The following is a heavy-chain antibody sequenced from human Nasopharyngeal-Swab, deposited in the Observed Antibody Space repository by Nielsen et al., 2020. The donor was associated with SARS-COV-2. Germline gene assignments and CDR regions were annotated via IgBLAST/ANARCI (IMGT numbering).Heavy chain of an antibody. D-gene: IGHD1/OR15-1a*01. Sequence: GSLRLSCTVSGGSISSSSYYWGWIRQPPGKGLEWIGEINHSGSTNYNPSLKSRVTISVDTSKNQFSLKLSSVTAADTAVYYCASQPGTANNGANWFDPWGQGTLVTVSS. V-gene: IGHV4-39*07. CDR1: GGSISSSSYY. J-gene: IGHJ5*02. CDR3: ASQPGTANNGANWFDP. CDR2: INHSGST.